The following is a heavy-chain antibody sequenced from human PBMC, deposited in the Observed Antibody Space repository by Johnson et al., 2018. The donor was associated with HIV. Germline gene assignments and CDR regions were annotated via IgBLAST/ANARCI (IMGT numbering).Heavy chain of an antibody. D-gene: IGHD5-12*01. J-gene: IGHJ3*01. Sequence: VQLVESGGGLIQPGGSLRLSCAASGFTVSSNYMSWVRQAPGKGLEWVSRINSDGSNTKYADSVKGRFTISRDNAKNTLCLQMNSLRPEDTAVFYCASGDDDGFWGQGTVVTVSS. CDR1: GFTVSSNY. CDR3: ASGDDDGF. V-gene: IGHV3-66*03. CDR2: INSDGSNT.